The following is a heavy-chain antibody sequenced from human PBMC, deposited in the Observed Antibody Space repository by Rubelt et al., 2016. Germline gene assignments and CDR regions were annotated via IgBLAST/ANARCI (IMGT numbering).Heavy chain of an antibody. Sequence: QVQLQQWGAGLLKPSETLSLTCAVYGGSFSGYYWSWIRQPPGKGLEWIGEINHSGSTNYNPSLKSRFTISVATSKNQFSLKLSSVTAADTAVYYCARGRKGYSYGYVAYWGQGTLVTVSS. CDR1: GGSFSGYY. CDR2: INHSGST. J-gene: IGHJ4*02. V-gene: IGHV4-34*01. D-gene: IGHD5-18*01. CDR3: ARGRKGYSYGYVAY.